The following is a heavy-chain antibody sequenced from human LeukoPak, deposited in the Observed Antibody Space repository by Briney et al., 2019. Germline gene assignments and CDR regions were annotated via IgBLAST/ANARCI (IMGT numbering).Heavy chain of an antibody. CDR1: GRSFTGY. CDR2: IDHTGST. CDR3: ARDQGDIVVVPVDYGMDV. V-gene: IGHV4-34*01. Sequence: ASVTLSLTYADYGRSFTGYWSWIRQPPGKGLEWIGEIDHTGSTSYNPSLKSRVTISVDTSKNQFSLKLSSVTAADTAVYYCARDQGDIVVVPVDYGMDVWGQGTTVTVSS. J-gene: IGHJ6*02. D-gene: IGHD2-2*01.